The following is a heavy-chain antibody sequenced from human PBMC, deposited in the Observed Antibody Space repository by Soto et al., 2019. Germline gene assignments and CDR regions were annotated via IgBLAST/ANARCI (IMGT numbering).Heavy chain of an antibody. CDR3: ATIAVAGPDY. CDR2: ISSSGSSSGSTI. CDR1: GFTFSDYY. V-gene: IGHV3-11*04. D-gene: IGHD6-19*01. J-gene: IGHJ4*02. Sequence: GGSLRLSCAASGFTFSDYYMSWIRQAPGKGLEWVSYISSSGSSSGSTIYYADSVKGRFTISRDNAKNSLYLQMNSLRAEDTAVYYCATIAVAGPDYWGQGTLVTVSS.